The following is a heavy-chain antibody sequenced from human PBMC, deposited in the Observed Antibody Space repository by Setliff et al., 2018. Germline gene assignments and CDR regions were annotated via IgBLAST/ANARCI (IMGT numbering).Heavy chain of an antibody. CDR2: ITGSGGGT. J-gene: IGHJ4*02. V-gene: IGHV3-23*01. Sequence: GGSLRLSCTASRFTFSVYVMAWVRQAPGKGLEWVSSITGSGGGTYYADSVKGRFIVSRDNSKNTLYLQMNSLRVDDTAIYYCAKELSMAYGNDGGLGTLVTVSS. D-gene: IGHD1-1*01. CDR1: RFTFSVYV. CDR3: AKELSMAYGND.